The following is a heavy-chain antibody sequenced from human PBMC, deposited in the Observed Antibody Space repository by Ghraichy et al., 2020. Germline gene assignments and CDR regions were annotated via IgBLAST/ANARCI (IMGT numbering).Heavy chain of an antibody. D-gene: IGHD3-10*01. CDR2: INHSGST. J-gene: IGHJ4*02. CDR3: ARGRLRGITMVRGVIRPFDY. CDR1: GGSFSGYY. Sequence: SETLSLTCAVYGGSFSGYYWSWIRQPPGKGLEWIGEINHSGSTNYNPSLKSRVTISVDTSKNQFSLKLSSVTAADTAVYYCARGRLRGITMVRGVIRPFDYWGQGTLVTVSS. V-gene: IGHV4-34*01.